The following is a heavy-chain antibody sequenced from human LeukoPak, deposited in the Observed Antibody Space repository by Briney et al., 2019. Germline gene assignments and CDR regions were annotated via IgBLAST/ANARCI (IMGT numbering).Heavy chain of an antibody. J-gene: IGHJ6*03. D-gene: IGHD3-22*01. V-gene: IGHV1-2*02. Sequence: GASVKVSCKASGYTFNDYYMHWVRQAPGQGLEWMGRINPDSGGTDYAQKFQGRVTMTRDTSITTAYMDLDRLRSDDTAVYYCARSSGYYSSLFYMHVWGKGTTVTVSS. CDR3: ARSSGYYSSLFYMHV. CDR2: INPDSGGT. CDR1: GYTFNDYY.